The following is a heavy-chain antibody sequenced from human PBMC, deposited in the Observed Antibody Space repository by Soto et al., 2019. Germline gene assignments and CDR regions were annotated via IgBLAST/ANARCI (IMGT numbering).Heavy chain of an antibody. Sequence: PGGQQRHPYRASGGTIICLAGRWVRQDSGKGLEWVGRIRSKPNNYATVYAASLKGRFTISRDDSKNTAYLQMNSLKTEDTAVYYCTSAHVYGDYYFHYWGQGTLVTLSS. V-gene: IGHV3-73*01. J-gene: IGHJ4*02. CDR2: IRSKPNNYAT. CDR1: GGTIICLA. CDR3: TSAHVYGDYYFHY. D-gene: IGHD4-17*01.